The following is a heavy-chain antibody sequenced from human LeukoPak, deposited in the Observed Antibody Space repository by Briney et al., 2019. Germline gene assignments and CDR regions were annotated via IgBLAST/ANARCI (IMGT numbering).Heavy chain of an antibody. V-gene: IGHV4-34*01. CDR2: INHSGST. Sequence: KPSETLSLTCAVYGGSFSGYYWSWIRQPPGKGLEWIGEINHSGSTNYNPSLKSRVTIPVDTSKNQFSLKLSSVTAADTAVYYCARSDYYDFWSGYYKGMNWFDPWGQGTLVTVSS. D-gene: IGHD3-3*01. CDR1: GGSFSGYY. J-gene: IGHJ5*02. CDR3: ARSDYYDFWSGYYKGMNWFDP.